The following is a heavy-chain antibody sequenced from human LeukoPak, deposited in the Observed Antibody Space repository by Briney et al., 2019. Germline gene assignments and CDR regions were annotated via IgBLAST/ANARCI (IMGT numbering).Heavy chain of an antibody. D-gene: IGHD6-13*01. CDR3: AKVALMYAAAGLNWFDP. Sequence: GGSLRLSCAASGFTFSSYAMHWVRQAPGKGLEWVAVISYDGSNKYYADSVKGRFTISRDNSKNTLYLQMNSLRAEDTAVYYCAKVALMYAAAGLNWFDPWGQGTLVTVSS. CDR1: GFTFSSYA. V-gene: IGHV3-30-3*02. CDR2: ISYDGSNK. J-gene: IGHJ5*02.